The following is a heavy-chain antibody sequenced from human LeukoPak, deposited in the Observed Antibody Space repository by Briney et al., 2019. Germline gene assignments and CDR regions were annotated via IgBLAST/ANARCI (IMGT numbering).Heavy chain of an antibody. CDR3: ARSLGVYDSSGYCDY. CDR1: GGSISSGDYY. J-gene: IGHJ4*02. D-gene: IGHD3-22*01. CDR2: IYYSGST. V-gene: IGHV4-30-4*01. Sequence: SETLSLTCTVSGGSISSGDYYWSWLRQPPGKGLEWLGYIYYSGSTCYNPSLKSRVTISVDTSKNQFSLKLSSVTAADTAVYYCARSLGVYDSSGYCDYWGQGTLVTVSS.